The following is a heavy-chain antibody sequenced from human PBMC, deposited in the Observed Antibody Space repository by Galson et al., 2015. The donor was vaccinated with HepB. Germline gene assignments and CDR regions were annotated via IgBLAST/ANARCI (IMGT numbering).Heavy chain of an antibody. CDR1: GFTFSSYG. V-gene: IGHV3-33*01. CDR2: IWYDGSNK. J-gene: IGHJ6*02. Sequence: LRLSCAASGFTFSSYGMHWVRQAPGKGLEWVAVIWYDGSNKYYADSVKGRFTISRDNSKNTLYLQMNSLRAEDTAVYYCARELVVVVPAAEVGYYYYYGMDVWGQGTTVTVSS. D-gene: IGHD2-2*01. CDR3: ARELVVVVPAAEVGYYYYYGMDV.